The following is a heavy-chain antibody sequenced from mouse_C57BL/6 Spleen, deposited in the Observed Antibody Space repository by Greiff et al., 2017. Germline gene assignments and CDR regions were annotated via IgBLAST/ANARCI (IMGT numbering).Heavy chain of an antibody. D-gene: IGHD2-1*01. CDR1: GFTFSSYG. V-gene: IGHV5-6*01. Sequence: EVQVVESGGDLVKPGGSLKLSCAASGFTFSSYGMSWVRQTPDKRLEWVATISSGGSYTYYPDSVKGRFTISRDNAKNTLYLQMSSLKSEDTAMYYCARQGGGSTLDYWGQGTTLTVSS. CDR3: ARQGGGSTLDY. J-gene: IGHJ2*01. CDR2: ISSGGSYT.